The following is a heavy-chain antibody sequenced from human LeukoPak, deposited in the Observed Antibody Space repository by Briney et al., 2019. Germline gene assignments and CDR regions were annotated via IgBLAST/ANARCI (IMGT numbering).Heavy chain of an antibody. V-gene: IGHV4-59*02. J-gene: IGHJ6*03. D-gene: IGHD6-19*01. Sequence: SETLSLTCTISGGSVSDYYWSWIRQSPGKGLEWIGYIYHTGSTSYSPSLKSRVTISVDTSKNEFSLKLNSVTAADTAVYYCARGASGWYGGGNYFYYYMDVWGKGTSVTISS. CDR3: ARGASGWYGGGNYFYYYMDV. CDR2: IYHTGST. CDR1: GGSVSDYY.